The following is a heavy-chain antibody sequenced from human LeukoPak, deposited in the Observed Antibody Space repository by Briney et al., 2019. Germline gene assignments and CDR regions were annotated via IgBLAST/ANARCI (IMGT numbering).Heavy chain of an antibody. D-gene: IGHD4-17*01. Sequence: GGSLRLSCAASGFTFSSYSMNWVRQAPGKGLEWVSSISNSSSYIYYADSVEGRFTISRDNAKNSLYLQMNSLRAEDTAVYYCARGERAVTRMTGPGTDYFDYWGQGTLVTVSS. CDR3: ARGERAVTRMTGPGTDYFDY. J-gene: IGHJ4*02. CDR1: GFTFSSYS. CDR2: ISNSSSYI. V-gene: IGHV3-21*04.